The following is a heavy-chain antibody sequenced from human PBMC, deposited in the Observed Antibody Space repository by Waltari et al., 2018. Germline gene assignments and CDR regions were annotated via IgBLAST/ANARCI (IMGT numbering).Heavy chain of an antibody. CDR3: AKVQEPYGDHGAFDI. D-gene: IGHD4-17*01. CDR1: GFTFSSYW. J-gene: IGHJ3*02. Sequence: EVQLVESGGGLVQPGGSLRLSCAASGFTFSSYWMSWVRQAPGKGLEWVANIKQDGSEKYYVDSVKGRFTISRDNAKNTLYLQMNSLRAEDTAVYYCAKVQEPYGDHGAFDIWGQGTMVTVSS. V-gene: IGHV3-7*03. CDR2: IKQDGSEK.